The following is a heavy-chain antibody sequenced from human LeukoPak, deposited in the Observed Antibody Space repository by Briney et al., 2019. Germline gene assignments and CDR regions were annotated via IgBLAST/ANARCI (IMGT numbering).Heavy chain of an antibody. J-gene: IGHJ4*02. CDR1: GFIFSNYA. Sequence: GGSLRLSCAASGFIFSNYAMHWVRQAPGKGLEWVTVTSYDGNTKHYADSAKGRFTISRDNSKSTLWLQMNSLRPEDSAVYFCAKDSQSLNGYYTVGNFDFWGQGTLVTVSS. D-gene: IGHD3-9*01. V-gene: IGHV3-30*04. CDR2: TSYDGNTK. CDR3: AKDSQSLNGYYTVGNFDF.